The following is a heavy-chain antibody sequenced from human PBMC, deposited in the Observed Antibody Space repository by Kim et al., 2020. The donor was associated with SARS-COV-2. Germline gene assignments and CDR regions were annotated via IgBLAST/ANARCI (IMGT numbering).Heavy chain of an antibody. J-gene: IGHJ4*02. V-gene: IGHV3-33*01. D-gene: IGHD1-26*01. Sequence: GGSLRLSCAASGFPFGTWGMHWVRQAPGKGLEWVAVIGHDGSHVVYADSVKGRFTISRDNSKNTLYLQMNSLRAEDTAVYYCARDLNVGAYFDYWGQGTLVIVSS. CDR1: GFPFGTWG. CDR2: IGHDGSHV. CDR3: ARDLNVGAYFDY.